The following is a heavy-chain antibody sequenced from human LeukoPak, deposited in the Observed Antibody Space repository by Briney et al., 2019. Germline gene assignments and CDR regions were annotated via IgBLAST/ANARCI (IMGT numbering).Heavy chain of an antibody. Sequence: GGSLRLSCAASGFTFSTYAMSWVRQAPGKGLEWVSSLSGSGGSTYYADSVKGRFTISRDNSKNTLYLQMNSLRHEDTAVYYCPKVLGIAVAGKVDYWGQGTLVTVSS. CDR2: LSGSGGST. CDR3: PKVLGIAVAGKVDY. V-gene: IGHV3-23*01. D-gene: IGHD6-19*01. J-gene: IGHJ4*02. CDR1: GFTFSTYA.